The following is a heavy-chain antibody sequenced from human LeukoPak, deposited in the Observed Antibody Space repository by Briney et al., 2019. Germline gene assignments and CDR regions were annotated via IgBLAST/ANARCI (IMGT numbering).Heavy chain of an antibody. CDR2: VDPEDGET. Sequence: GASVKVSCKASGYTFTDYYIHWVQQAPGKGLEWMGRVDPEDGETIYAEKFQGRVTITADTSTDTAYMELSSLRSEDTAVYYCATLCSSTSCDFDYWGQGTLVTVSS. CDR3: ATLCSSTSCDFDY. J-gene: IGHJ4*02. D-gene: IGHD2-2*01. CDR1: GYTFTDYY. V-gene: IGHV1-69-2*01.